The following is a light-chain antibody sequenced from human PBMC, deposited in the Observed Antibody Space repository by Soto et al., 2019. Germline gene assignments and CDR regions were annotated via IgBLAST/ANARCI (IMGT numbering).Light chain of an antibody. CDR3: QSYDSSLSGVV. CDR1: SSNIGAGYD. V-gene: IGLV1-40*01. Sequence: QAVVTQPPSVSGAPGQRVTISCTGSSSNIGAGYDVHWYQQLPGTAPKLLIYGNSNRPSGVPDRFSGSKSGTSASLAITVLQAEDEADYYCQSYDSSLSGVVFGGGTQLTVL. J-gene: IGLJ2*01. CDR2: GNS.